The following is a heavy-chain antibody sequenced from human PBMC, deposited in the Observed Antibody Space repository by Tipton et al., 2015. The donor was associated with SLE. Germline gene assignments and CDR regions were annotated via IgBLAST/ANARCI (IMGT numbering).Heavy chain of an antibody. D-gene: IGHD6-19*01. CDR2: IIPILGIA. Sequence: QSGAEVKKPGSSVKVSCKASGGTFSSYAISWVRQAPGQGLEWMGGIIPILGIANYAQKFKGRVTITTDESTSTAYMELSSLRSEDTALYYCAIAVAGPGRYWGQGTLFTVSS. V-gene: IGHV1-69*05. CDR1: GGTFSSYA. CDR3: AIAVAGPGRY. J-gene: IGHJ4*02.